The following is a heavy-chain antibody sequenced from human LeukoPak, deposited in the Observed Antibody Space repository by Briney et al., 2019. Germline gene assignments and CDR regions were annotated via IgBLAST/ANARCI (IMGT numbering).Heavy chain of an antibody. CDR1: GGSISSYY. V-gene: IGHV4-59*12. CDR2: IYHSGST. J-gene: IGHJ3*02. D-gene: IGHD3-10*01. Sequence: SETLSLTCTVSGGSISSYYWSWIRQPPGKGLEWIGYIYHSGSTNYNPSLKSRVTISVDTSKNQFSLKLSSVTAADTAVYYCARDYGSAFDAFDIWGQGTMVTVSS. CDR3: ARDYGSAFDAFDI.